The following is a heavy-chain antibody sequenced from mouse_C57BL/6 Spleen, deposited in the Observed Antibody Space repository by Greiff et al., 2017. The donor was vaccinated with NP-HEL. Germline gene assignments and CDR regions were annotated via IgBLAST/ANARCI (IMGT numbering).Heavy chain of an antibody. CDR2: INPNTGGT. V-gene: IGHV1-18*01. CDR1: GYTFTDYN. J-gene: IGHJ3*01. D-gene: IGHD2-3*01. Sequence: VQLKQSGPELVKPGASVKIPCKASGYTFTDYNMDWVKQSHGKSLEWIGDINPNTGGTIYNQKFKGKATLTVDKSSSTAYMELRSLTSEDTAVYYCAIYDGYYVGFAYWGQGTLVTVSA. CDR3: AIYDGYYVGFAY.